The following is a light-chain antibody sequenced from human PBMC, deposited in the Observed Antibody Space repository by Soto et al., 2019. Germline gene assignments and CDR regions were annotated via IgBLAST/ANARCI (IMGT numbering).Light chain of an antibody. CDR2: EAS. CDR3: QQLNTLPFT. CDR1: HDISTY. Sequence: DIQSTQSPSLLSASVGDRVTITCGASHDISTYLAWYQQKPGKAPKLMIYEASTLQSGVPSRFSGSGSGTEFTLTISGLLPEDFATYHCQQLNTLPFTFGQGTRLEIK. V-gene: IGKV1-9*01. J-gene: IGKJ5*01.